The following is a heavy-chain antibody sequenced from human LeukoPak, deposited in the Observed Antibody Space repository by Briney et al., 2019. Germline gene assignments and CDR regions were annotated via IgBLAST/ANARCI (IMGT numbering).Heavy chain of an antibody. J-gene: IGHJ4*02. CDR3: ARAGRDGYNYADY. Sequence: GGSLRLSCAASGLTVSSNYMSCVRQAPGKGLEWVSVIYSGGSTYYADSVKGRFTISRDNSKNTLYLQMNSLRAEDTAVYYCARAGRDGYNYADYWGQGTLVTVSS. D-gene: IGHD5-24*01. CDR2: IYSGGST. CDR1: GLTVSSNY. V-gene: IGHV3-53*01.